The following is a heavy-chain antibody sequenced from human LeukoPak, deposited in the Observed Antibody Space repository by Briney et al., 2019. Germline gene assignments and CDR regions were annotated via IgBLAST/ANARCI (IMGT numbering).Heavy chain of an antibody. V-gene: IGHV3-30*18. CDR3: AQDRGGEQQLIQGFAY. Sequence: GGSLRLSCAGPGLTFSSYGMHWVRQAPGKGPEWVAVISNDGCKIYYADSVKGRFTISRDNPRNTVYLQMDSLRPDYTAVYYCAQDRGGEQQLIQGFAYWGQGTLVTVSS. D-gene: IGHD4-11*01. J-gene: IGHJ4*02. CDR2: ISNDGCKI. CDR1: GLTFSSYG.